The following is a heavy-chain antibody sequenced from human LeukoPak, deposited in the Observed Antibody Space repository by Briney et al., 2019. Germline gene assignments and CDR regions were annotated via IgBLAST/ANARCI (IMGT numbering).Heavy chain of an antibody. J-gene: IGHJ4*02. CDR3: ARGENVAAAGIEF. D-gene: IGHD6-13*01. CDR2: IYFGGTT. V-gene: IGHV4-39*01. CDR1: GGSVSSTGHY. Sequence: PSETLSLTRILSGGSVSSTGHYWAWIRQSPGMGLEWVGSIYFGGTTYYNSSLKSRVTISVDTSKNEFSLKLTSVTASDTGVYYCARGENVAAAGIEFWGQGTLVTVSS.